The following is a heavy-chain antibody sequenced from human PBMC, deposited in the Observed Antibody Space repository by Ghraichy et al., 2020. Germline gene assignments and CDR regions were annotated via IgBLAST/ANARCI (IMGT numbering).Heavy chain of an antibody. D-gene: IGHD5-18*01. CDR1: GFTFSSYW. Sequence: GESLNISCAASGFTFSSYWMHWVRQAPGKGLVWVSRINSDGSSTSYADSVKGRFTISRDNAKNTLYLQMNSLRAEDTAVYYCANQGGYSYGIDYWGQGTLVTVSS. J-gene: IGHJ4*02. CDR2: INSDGSST. CDR3: ANQGGYSYGIDY. V-gene: IGHV3-74*01.